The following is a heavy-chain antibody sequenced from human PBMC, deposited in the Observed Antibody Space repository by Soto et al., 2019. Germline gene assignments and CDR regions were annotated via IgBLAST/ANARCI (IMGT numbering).Heavy chain of an antibody. CDR2: IVVGSGNT. D-gene: IGHD6-19*01. CDR3: AADSYWYSSGWYRLDP. Sequence: ASVKVSCKASGFTFTSSAVQWVRQARGQRLEWIGWIVVGSGNTNYAQKFQERVTITRDMSTSTAYMELSSLRSEDTAVYYCAADSYWYSSGWYRLDPWGQGTLVTVSS. J-gene: IGHJ5*02. V-gene: IGHV1-58*01. CDR1: GFTFTSSA.